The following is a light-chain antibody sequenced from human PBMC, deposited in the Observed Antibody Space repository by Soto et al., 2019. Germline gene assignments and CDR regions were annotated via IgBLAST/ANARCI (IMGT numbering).Light chain of an antibody. J-gene: IGKJ1*01. V-gene: IGKV3-15*01. Sequence: VFAQSPATLSLSPGERATLSCSSIQNIYSNVALYQQRPGQAPRLLIYRASTRAPGIPARFSGSGSGTEFTLTISSLQSEDFTVYSCLQYHNLWAFGQGTKVDIK. CDR3: LQYHNLWA. CDR2: RAS. CDR1: QNIYSN.